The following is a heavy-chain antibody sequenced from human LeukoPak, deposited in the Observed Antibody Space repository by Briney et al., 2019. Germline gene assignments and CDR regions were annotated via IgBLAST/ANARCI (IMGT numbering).Heavy chain of an antibody. CDR2: IIPIFWTA. Sequence: SVRVSCTASGGTFSSYAICWVRQAPGQGLEWMGGIIPIFWTANYAQKFQGRVTITADKSTSTAYRELSSLRSEETAVYYCASQYPSILDGMDVWGKGTTVTVSS. CDR3: ASQYPSILDGMDV. J-gene: IGHJ6*04. D-gene: IGHD2-2*01. V-gene: IGHV1-69*06. CDR1: GGTFSSYA.